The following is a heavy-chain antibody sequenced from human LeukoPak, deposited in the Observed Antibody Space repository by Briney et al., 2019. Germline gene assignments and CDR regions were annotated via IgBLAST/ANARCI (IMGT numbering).Heavy chain of an antibody. D-gene: IGHD6-13*01. CDR1: GGSISSYY. CDR2: IYYSGST. V-gene: IGHV4-59*01. Sequence: SETLSLTCTVSGGSISSYYWSWLRQPPGKGLEWIGYIYYSGSTNYNPSLKSRVTISVDTSKNQFSLKLSSATAADTAVYYCARDGGSSSWEIDYWGQGTLVTVSS. J-gene: IGHJ4*02. CDR3: ARDGGSSSWEIDY.